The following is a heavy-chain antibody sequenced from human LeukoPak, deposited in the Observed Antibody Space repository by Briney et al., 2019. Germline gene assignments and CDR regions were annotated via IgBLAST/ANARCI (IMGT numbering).Heavy chain of an antibody. CDR3: ARAGYYQGDYYYYGMDV. V-gene: IGHV1-69*13. J-gene: IGHJ6*02. Sequence: SVKVSCKASGGTFSSYAISWVRQAPGQGLEWMGGIIPIFGTANYAQKFQGRVTITADESTSTAYMELSSLRSEDAAVYYCARAGYYQGDYYYYGMDVWGQGTTVTVSS. D-gene: IGHD3-9*01. CDR2: IIPIFGTA. CDR1: GGTFSSYA.